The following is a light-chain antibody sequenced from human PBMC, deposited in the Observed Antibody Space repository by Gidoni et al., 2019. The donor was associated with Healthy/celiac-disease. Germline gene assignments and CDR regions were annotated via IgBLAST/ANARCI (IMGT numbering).Light chain of an antibody. Sequence: EIVLTHSPATLSLSPGARATLSCRASQRVSSYLAWYQQKPGQAPRLLIYDASNRATGIPARFNGSGSGTDVTLTISSLEPEDFAVDYCQQRSNWPITFGQGTRLEIK. CDR2: DAS. J-gene: IGKJ5*01. CDR3: QQRSNWPIT. V-gene: IGKV3-11*01. CDR1: QRVSSY.